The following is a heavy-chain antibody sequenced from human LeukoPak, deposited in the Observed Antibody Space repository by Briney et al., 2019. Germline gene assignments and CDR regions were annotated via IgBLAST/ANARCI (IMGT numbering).Heavy chain of an antibody. CDR3: ARSPYSSSPFDY. D-gene: IGHD6-6*01. CDR2: INPNSGGT. J-gene: IGHJ4*02. Sequence: GASVTVSCKASGYTFTGYYMHWVRQAPGQRLEWMGWINPNSGGTNYAQKFQGRVTMTRDTSISTAYMELSRLRSDDTAVYYCARSPYSSSPFDYWGQGTLVTVSS. V-gene: IGHV1-2*02. CDR1: GYTFTGYY.